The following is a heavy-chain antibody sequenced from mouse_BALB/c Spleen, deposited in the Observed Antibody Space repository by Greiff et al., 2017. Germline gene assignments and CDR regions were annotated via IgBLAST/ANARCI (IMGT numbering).Heavy chain of an antibody. V-gene: IGHV5-4*02. D-gene: IGHD1-1*01. J-gene: IGHJ3*01. CDR1: GFTFSDYY. Sequence: EVQLVESGGGLVKPGGSLKLSCAASGFTFSDYYMYWVRQTPEKRLEWVATISDGGSYTYYPDSVKGRFTISRDNAKNNLYLQMSSLKSEDTAMYYCARDARDYGWFAYWGQGTLVTVSA. CDR3: ARDARDYGWFAY. CDR2: ISDGGSYT.